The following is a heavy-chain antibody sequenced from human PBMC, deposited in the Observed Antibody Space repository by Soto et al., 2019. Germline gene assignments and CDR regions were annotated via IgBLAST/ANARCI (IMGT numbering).Heavy chain of an antibody. CDR2: ISWNSGSI. CDR1: GFTFDDYA. V-gene: IGHV3-9*01. J-gene: IGHJ4*02. CDR3: AKANYYDSSGYPPHFDY. Sequence: EVQLVESGGGLVQPGRSLRLSCAASGFTFDDYAMHWVRQAPGKGLEWVSGISWNSGSIGYADSVKGRFTISRDNAKNSLYLQMNSLRAEDTALYYCAKANYYDSSGYPPHFDYWGQGTLVTVSS. D-gene: IGHD3-22*01.